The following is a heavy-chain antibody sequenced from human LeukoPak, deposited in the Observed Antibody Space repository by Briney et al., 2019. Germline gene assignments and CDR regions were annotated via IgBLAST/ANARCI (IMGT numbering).Heavy chain of an antibody. D-gene: IGHD1-26*01. V-gene: IGHV4-39*07. Sequence: PSETLSLTCTVSGGSISSSSYYWGWIRQPPGKGLEWIGSIYYSGSTYYNPSLKSRVTISVDTSKNQFSLKLSSVTAADTAVYYCARGRVGAGAFDIWGQGTMVTVSS. CDR2: IYYSGST. CDR1: GGSISSSSYY. CDR3: ARGRVGAGAFDI. J-gene: IGHJ3*02.